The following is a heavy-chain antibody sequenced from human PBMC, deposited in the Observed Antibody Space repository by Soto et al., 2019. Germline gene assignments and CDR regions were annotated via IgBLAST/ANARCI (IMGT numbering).Heavy chain of an antibody. CDR1: GFIVSDTY. Sequence: EVHLVESGGGLVQPGGSLRLSCTASGFIVSDTYVNWVRQAPGKGLEWVSVIFNRGDTHYADSVRGRFSLSRDISDNTLHLQINNLRVEDTAVYYCAREPQDGRGGSCSITGDAYDIWGEGTMVTVSS. CDR3: AREPQDGRGGSCSITGDAYDI. CDR2: IFNRGDT. D-gene: IGHD2-15*01. J-gene: IGHJ3*02. V-gene: IGHV3-66*01.